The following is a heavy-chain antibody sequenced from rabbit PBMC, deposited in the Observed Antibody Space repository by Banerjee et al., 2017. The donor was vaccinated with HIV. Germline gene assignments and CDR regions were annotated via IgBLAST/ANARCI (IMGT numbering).Heavy chain of an antibody. V-gene: IGHV1S45*01. J-gene: IGHJ6*01. D-gene: IGHD8-1*01. CDR2: IAGSSSDFT. CDR1: GFSFSSSDY. Sequence: QEQLVEPGGDLVKPGASLSLTCTASGFSFSSSDYMCWVRQAPGKGLEWISCIAGSSSDFTYSATWAKGRFTISKASSTTVTLQMTSLTVADTATYFCARDTGSSFSSYGMDLWGPGTLVNVS. CDR3: ARDTGSSFSSYGMDL.